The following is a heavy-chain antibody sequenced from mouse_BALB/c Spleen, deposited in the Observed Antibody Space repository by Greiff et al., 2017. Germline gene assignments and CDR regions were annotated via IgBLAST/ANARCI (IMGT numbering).Heavy chain of an antibody. J-gene: IGHJ4*01. CDR2: IDPSDSET. Sequence: VKLVESGPQLVRPGASVKISCKASGYSFTSYWMHWVKQRPGQGLEWIGMIDPSDSETRLNQKFKDKATLTVDKSSSTAYMQLSSPTSEDSAVYYCAFTTVVGDAMDYWGQGTSVTVSS. D-gene: IGHD1-1*01. V-gene: IGHV1S126*01. CDR1: GYSFTSYW. CDR3: AFTTVVGDAMDY.